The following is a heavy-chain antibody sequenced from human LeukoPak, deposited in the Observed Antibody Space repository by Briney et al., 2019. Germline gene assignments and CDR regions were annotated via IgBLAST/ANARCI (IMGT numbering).Heavy chain of an antibody. Sequence: SETLSLTCTVSGGSISSYYWSWIQQPPGKGLEWIGYIYYSGSTNYNPSLKSRVTISVDTSKNQFSLKLSSVTAADTAVYYCARAQDSSGPPYGMDVWGQGTTVTVSS. CDR3: ARAQDSSGPPYGMDV. D-gene: IGHD3-22*01. J-gene: IGHJ6*02. V-gene: IGHV4-59*01. CDR2: IYYSGST. CDR1: GGSISSYY.